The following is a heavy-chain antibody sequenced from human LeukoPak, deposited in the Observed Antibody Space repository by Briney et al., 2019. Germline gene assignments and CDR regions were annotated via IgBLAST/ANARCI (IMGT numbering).Heavy chain of an antibody. V-gene: IGHV1-8*02. CDR3: ARGQKYYYDSSGSDS. Sequence: GASVKVSCKASGYTFTGYYMHWVRQAPGQGLEWMGWINPNSGNTGYAQKFQGRVTMTRNTSISTAYMELSSLRSEDTAVYYCARGQKYYYDSSGSDSWGQGTLVTVSS. CDR1: GYTFTGYY. CDR2: INPNSGNT. D-gene: IGHD3-22*01. J-gene: IGHJ4*02.